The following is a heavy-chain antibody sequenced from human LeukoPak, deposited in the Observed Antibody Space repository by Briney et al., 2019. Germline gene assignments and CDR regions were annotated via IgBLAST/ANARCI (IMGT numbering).Heavy chain of an antibody. CDR1: GGTFSSYG. CDR2: ISAYNGNT. J-gene: IGHJ4*02. Sequence: ASVKVSCKASGGTFSSYGISWVRQAPGQGLEWMGWISAYNGNTNYAQKLQGRVTMTTDTSTSTAYMELRSLRSDDTAVYYCARVPGSGSYYIHWGQGTLVTVSS. D-gene: IGHD3-10*01. V-gene: IGHV1-18*01. CDR3: ARVPGSGSYYIH.